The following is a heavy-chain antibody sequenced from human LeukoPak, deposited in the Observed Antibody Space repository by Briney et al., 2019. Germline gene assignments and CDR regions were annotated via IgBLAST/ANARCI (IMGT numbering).Heavy chain of an antibody. D-gene: IGHD2-2*01. Sequence: PSETLSLTCSVSGGSVNTYYWSWIRQSAGKGLEWIGRISITEGTNYNPSLKSRVSMSVDASKNQVSLKLGSVTAADTAVYYCARQKCTSTSCLTKNAFDIWGQGTMVTVSS. CDR2: ISITEGT. J-gene: IGHJ3*02. CDR3: ARQKCTSTSCLTKNAFDI. V-gene: IGHV4-4*07. CDR1: GGSVNTYY.